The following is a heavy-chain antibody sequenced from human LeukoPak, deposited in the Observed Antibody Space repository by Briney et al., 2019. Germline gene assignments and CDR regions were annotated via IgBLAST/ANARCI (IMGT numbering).Heavy chain of an antibody. CDR1: GFTFSSYW. CDR3: AKDRGGSSQLGDAFDV. V-gene: IGHV3-74*01. D-gene: IGHD2-15*01. J-gene: IGHJ3*01. CDR2: INTDGSST. Sequence: GGSLRLSCAASGFTFSSYWMHWVRQAPGKGLVWVSRINTDGSSTSYADSVKGRFTISRDNAKNTLYLQMNSPRAEDTALYYCAKDRGGSSQLGDAFDVWGQGTMVSVSS.